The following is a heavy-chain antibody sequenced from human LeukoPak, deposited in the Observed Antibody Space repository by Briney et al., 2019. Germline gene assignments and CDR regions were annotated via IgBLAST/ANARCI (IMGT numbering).Heavy chain of an antibody. V-gene: IGHV3-23*01. CDR2: ISGGGGGT. J-gene: IGHJ1*01. Sequence: GGSLRLSCAASGFTFSSYAMSWVRQAPGKGLEWVSAISGGGGGTYYADSVKGRFTISRDNAKNSLYLQMNSLRAEDTAVYYCARDWPTIAAAGTIPEYFQHWGQGTLVTVSS. CDR3: ARDWPTIAAAGTIPEYFQH. D-gene: IGHD6-13*01. CDR1: GFTFSSYA.